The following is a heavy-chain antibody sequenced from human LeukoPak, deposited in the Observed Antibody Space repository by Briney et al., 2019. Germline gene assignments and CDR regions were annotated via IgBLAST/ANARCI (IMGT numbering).Heavy chain of an antibody. V-gene: IGHV1-46*01. Sequence: GASVKVSCKASGYTFTSYYMHWVRQAPGQGLEWMGIINPSGGSTSYAQKFQGRVTMTRDTSTSTVCMELSSLRSEDTAVYYCARGAQHCSSTSCFYISRPHYYYGMDVWGQGTTVTVSS. CDR3: ARGAQHCSSTSCFYISRPHYYYGMDV. CDR2: INPSGGST. D-gene: IGHD2-2*01. CDR1: GYTFTSYY. J-gene: IGHJ6*02.